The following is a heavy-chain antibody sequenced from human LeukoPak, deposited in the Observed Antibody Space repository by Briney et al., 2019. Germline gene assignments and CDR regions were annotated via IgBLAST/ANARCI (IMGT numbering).Heavy chain of an antibody. Sequence: SVKVSFKASGGTFSSYAISGVRQAPGQGLEWMGGIIPIFGTANYAQKFQGRVTITTDESTSTAYMELSSLRSEDTAVYYCARSIDWGSETFDIWGQGTMVTVSS. CDR3: ARSIDWGSETFDI. J-gene: IGHJ3*02. D-gene: IGHD7-27*01. CDR1: GGTFSSYA. V-gene: IGHV1-69*05. CDR2: IIPIFGTA.